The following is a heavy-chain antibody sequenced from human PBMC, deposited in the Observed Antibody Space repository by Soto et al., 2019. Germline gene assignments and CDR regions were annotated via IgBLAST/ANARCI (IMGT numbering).Heavy chain of an antibody. Sequence: SETLSLTCTVSGGSISSSSYYWGWIRQPPGKGLEWIGSIYYSGSTYYNPSLKSRVTISVDTSKNQFSLKLSSVTAADTAVYYCARGSHELRIAAAGSFDYWGQGTLVTVSS. CDR1: GGSISSSSYY. CDR2: IYYSGST. CDR3: ARGSHELRIAAAGSFDY. J-gene: IGHJ4*02. D-gene: IGHD6-13*01. V-gene: IGHV4-39*07.